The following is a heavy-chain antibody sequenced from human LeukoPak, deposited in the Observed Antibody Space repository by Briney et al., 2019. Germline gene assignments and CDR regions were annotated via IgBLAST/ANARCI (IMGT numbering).Heavy chain of an antibody. V-gene: IGHV3-30*02. CDR2: IRYDGSNK. Sequence: PGGSLRLSRAASGFTFSSYGMHWVRQAPGKGLEWVAFIRYDGSNKYYADSVKGRFTISRENSKNTLYLQMNSLRAEDTAVYYCAKVRVYYDSSGFTYYFDYWGQGTLVTVSS. CDR1: GFTFSSYG. J-gene: IGHJ4*02. CDR3: AKVRVYYDSSGFTYYFDY. D-gene: IGHD3-22*01.